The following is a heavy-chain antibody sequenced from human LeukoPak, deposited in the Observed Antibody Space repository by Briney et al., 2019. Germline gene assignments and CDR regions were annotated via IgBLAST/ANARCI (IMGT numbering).Heavy chain of an antibody. D-gene: IGHD3-10*01. Sequence: VASVKVSCKASGYTFTSYAMHWVRQDPGQRLEWMGWINAGNGNTKYSQKFQGRVTITRDTSASTAYMELSSLRSEDTAVYYCARDSGGWPRYYYYYYGMDVWGQGTTVTVSS. CDR2: INAGNGNT. CDR3: ARDSGGWPRYYYYYYGMDV. V-gene: IGHV1-3*01. CDR1: GYTFTSYA. J-gene: IGHJ6*02.